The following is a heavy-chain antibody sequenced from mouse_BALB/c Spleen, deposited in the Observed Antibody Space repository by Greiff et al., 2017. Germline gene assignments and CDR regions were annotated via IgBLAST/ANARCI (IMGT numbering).Heavy chain of an antibody. CDR3: TRCQLGAMDY. CDR2: INPSNGGT. CDR1: GYTFTSYY. V-gene: IGHV1S81*02. J-gene: IGHJ4*01. D-gene: IGHD3-1*01. Sequence: VQLQQSGAELVKPGASVKLSCKASGYTFTSYYMYWVKQRPGQGLEWIGEINPSNGGTNFNEKFKSKATLTVDKSSSTAYMQLSSLTSEDSAVYYCTRCQLGAMDYWGQGTSVTVSS.